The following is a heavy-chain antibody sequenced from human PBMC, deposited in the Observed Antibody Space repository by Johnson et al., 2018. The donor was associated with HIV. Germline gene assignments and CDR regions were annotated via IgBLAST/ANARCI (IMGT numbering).Heavy chain of an antibody. D-gene: IGHD6-6*01. Sequence: QMLLVESGGGLVQPGGSLRLSCAASGFTVSDYYMSWIRQAPGKGLEWVSYISSSGSTIYYADSVKGRFTISRDNAKNSLYLQMNSLRAEDAAVYYCARDSWGIAARPEVWRSFDIWGQGTMVTVSS. CDR2: ISSSGSTI. J-gene: IGHJ3*02. CDR3: ARDSWGIAARPEVWRSFDI. CDR1: GFTVSDYY. V-gene: IGHV3-11*04.